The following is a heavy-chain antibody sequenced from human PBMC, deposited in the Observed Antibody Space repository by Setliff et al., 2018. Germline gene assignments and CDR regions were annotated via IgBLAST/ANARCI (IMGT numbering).Heavy chain of an antibody. CDR1: GASLNSADYY. Sequence: SETLSLTCAVSGASLNSADYYWGWIRQPPGKGLEWIGTLYFGGSTHYNPSLKSRVTISVDTSKNQFSLNLSSLTAADTAVYFCARSDWDSSGYYYFDYWGQGTLVTVSS. CDR2: LYFGGST. CDR3: ARSDWDSSGYYYFDY. J-gene: IGHJ4*02. V-gene: IGHV4-39*07. D-gene: IGHD3-22*01.